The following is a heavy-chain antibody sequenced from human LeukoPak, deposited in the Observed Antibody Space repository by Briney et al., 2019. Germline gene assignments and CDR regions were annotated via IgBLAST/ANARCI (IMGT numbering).Heavy chain of an antibody. CDR2: IYYSGST. V-gene: IGHV4-59*01. CDR3: ARGRAAAGNDAFDI. CDR1: GGSISSYY. D-gene: IGHD6-13*01. J-gene: IGHJ3*02. Sequence: PSETLSLTCTVSGGSISSYYWSWIRQPPGKGLEWIWYIYYSGSTNYNPSLKSRVTISVDTSKNQFSLKLSSVTAADTAVYYCARGRAAAGNDAFDIWGQGTMVTVSS.